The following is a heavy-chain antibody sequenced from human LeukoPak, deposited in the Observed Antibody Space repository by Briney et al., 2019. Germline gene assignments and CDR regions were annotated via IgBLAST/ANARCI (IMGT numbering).Heavy chain of an antibody. D-gene: IGHD5-12*01. J-gene: IGHJ4*02. CDR2: INPSGGST. CDR1: GYTFSMYN. Sequence: ASVKVSCKASGYTFSMYNMHWVRQAPGQGLEWMGIINPSGGSTSYAQKFQGRVTMTRDTSTSTVYMELSSLRSEDTAVYYCARDTVATTLSWFDYWGQGTLVTVSS. CDR3: ARDTVATTLSWFDY. V-gene: IGHV1-46*01.